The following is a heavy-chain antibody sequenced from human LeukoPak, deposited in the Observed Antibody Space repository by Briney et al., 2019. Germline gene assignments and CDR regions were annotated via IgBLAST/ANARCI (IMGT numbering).Heavy chain of an antibody. V-gene: IGHV4-39*01. CDR2: IYYSGST. J-gene: IGHJ4*02. D-gene: IGHD6-19*01. Sequence: SETLSLTCTVSGGSISSSSYYWGWIRQPPGKGLEWIGSIYYSGSTYYNPSLKSRVTISVDTSKNQFSLKLSSVTAADTAVYYCARLNSSGWYHIDYWGQGTLVTVSS. CDR1: GGSISSSSYY. CDR3: ARLNSSGWYHIDY.